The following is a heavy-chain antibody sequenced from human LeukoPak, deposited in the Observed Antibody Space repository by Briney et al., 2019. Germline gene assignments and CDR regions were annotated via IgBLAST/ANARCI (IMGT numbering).Heavy chain of an antibody. Sequence: SETLSLTCTVSGGSISSYYWSWIRQPPGKGLEWIGYIYYSGSTNYNPSLKSRVTISVDTSKNQFSLKLSSVTAADTAVYYCARVGDPRYDFWSGYYTGYFDYWGQGTLVTVSS. V-gene: IGHV4-59*01. J-gene: IGHJ4*02. D-gene: IGHD3-3*01. CDR1: GGSISSYY. CDR2: IYYSGST. CDR3: ARVGDPRYDFWSGYYTGYFDY.